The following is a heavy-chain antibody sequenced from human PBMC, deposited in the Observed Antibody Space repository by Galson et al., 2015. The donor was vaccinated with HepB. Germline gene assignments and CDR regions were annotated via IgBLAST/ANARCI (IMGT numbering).Heavy chain of an antibody. Sequence: LSLTCTVSGGSIGSYYWTWIRQAPERGLEWLGEINHSGTTNYNPSLKSRVTISVDTSKSQFSLMLTSVTAADTAVYYCARGGGSTTSWFDPWGQGTLVTVSS. CDR3: ARGGGSTTSWFDP. CDR1: GGSIGSYY. CDR2: INHSGTT. V-gene: IGHV4-34*01. J-gene: IGHJ5*02. D-gene: IGHD4-17*01.